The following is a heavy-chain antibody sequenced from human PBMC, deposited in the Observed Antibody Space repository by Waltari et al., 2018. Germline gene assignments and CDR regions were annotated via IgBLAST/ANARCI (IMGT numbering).Heavy chain of an antibody. CDR3: ARDYNYKIDY. V-gene: IGHV3-74*01. CDR1: GFTFSNYI. D-gene: IGHD3-22*01. J-gene: IGHJ4*02. CDR2: IKNEGSTT. Sequence: EVQLVESGGGSVQPGGSLRLSCAASGFTFSNYIMHWVRQSSGEGLVRISRIKNEGSTTREAEAVGGRFTISRDNAKNTLYLDMNHLRVEDTAIYYCARDYNYKIDYWGQGILVTVSS.